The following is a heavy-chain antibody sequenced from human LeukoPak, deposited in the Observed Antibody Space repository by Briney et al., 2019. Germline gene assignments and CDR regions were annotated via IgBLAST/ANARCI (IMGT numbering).Heavy chain of an antibody. CDR1: GYSFTSYW. V-gene: IGHV5-51*01. Sequence: GESLKISCKGSGYSFTSYWIGWVRQMPGKGRGWMGIIYPGDSDTRYSPSFQGQVTISADKSISTAYLQWSSLKASDTAMYYCARRYCSSTSCFPFDYWGQGTLVTVSS. CDR3: ARRYCSSTSCFPFDY. D-gene: IGHD2-2*01. J-gene: IGHJ4*02. CDR2: IYPGDSDT.